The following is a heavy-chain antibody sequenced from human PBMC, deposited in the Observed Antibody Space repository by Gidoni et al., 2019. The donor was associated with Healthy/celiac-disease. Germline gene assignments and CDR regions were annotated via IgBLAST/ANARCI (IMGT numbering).Heavy chain of an antibody. CDR1: GATFSSYA. CDR2: IIPILGIA. D-gene: IGHD6-13*01. J-gene: IGHJ6*02. Sequence: QVQLVQSGAEVQKPGSSVKVSCKASGATFSSYAISWVRQAPGQGLEWMGRIIPILGIANYAQKFQGRVTITADKSTSTAYMELSSLRSEDTAVYYCARVRFEAAAGYYYYYGMDVWGQGTTVTVSS. CDR3: ARVRFEAAAGYYYYYGMDV. V-gene: IGHV1-69*09.